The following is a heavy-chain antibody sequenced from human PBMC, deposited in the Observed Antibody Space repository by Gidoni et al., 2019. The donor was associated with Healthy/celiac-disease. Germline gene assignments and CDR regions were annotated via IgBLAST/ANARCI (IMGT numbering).Heavy chain of an antibody. CDR2: IIPIFGTA. V-gene: IGHV1-69*01. D-gene: IGHD2-15*01. CDR3: ARAPRQYCSGGSCYWFDP. CDR1: GGTFSSYA. J-gene: IGHJ5*02. Sequence: QVQLVQSGAEVKKPGSSVKVSCKASGGTFSSYAISWVRQAPGQGLEWMGGIIPIFGTANYAQKFQGRVTITADESTSTAYMELSSLRSEDTAVYYCARAPRQYCSGGSCYWFDPWGQGTLVTVSS.